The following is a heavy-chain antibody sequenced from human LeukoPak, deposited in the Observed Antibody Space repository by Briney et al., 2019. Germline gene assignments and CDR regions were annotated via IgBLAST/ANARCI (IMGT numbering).Heavy chain of an antibody. CDR3: ARVNDWSTYYYYYMDV. D-gene: IGHD3-9*01. J-gene: IGHJ6*03. Sequence: GGSLRLSCAASGFTFSSYSMNWVRQAPGKGLEWVSYISSSSSTIYYADSVKGRFTISRDNAKNSLYLQMNSLRAEDTAVYYCARVNDWSTYYYYYMDVWGKGTTVTVSS. V-gene: IGHV3-48*04. CDR2: ISSSSSTI. CDR1: GFTFSSYS.